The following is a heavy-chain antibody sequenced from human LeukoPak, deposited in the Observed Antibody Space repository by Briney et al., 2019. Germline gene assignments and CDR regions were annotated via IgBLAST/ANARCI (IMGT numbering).Heavy chain of an antibody. CDR2: IKQDGSEK. Sequence: GGSLRLSCAASGFTFSSYWTSWVRQAPGKGLEWVANIKQDGSEKYYVDSVKGRFTISRDNAKNSLYLQMNSLRAEDTAVYYCARVVWFGEPPSLGWFDPWGQGTLVTASS. V-gene: IGHV3-7*01. CDR1: GFTFSSYW. D-gene: IGHD3-10*01. J-gene: IGHJ5*02. CDR3: ARVVWFGEPPSLGWFDP.